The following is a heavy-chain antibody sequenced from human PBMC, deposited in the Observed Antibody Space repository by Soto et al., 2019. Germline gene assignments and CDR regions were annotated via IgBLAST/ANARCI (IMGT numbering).Heavy chain of an antibody. D-gene: IGHD3-10*01. J-gene: IGHJ6*02. CDR2: ISYDGSKK. V-gene: IGHV3-30*04. CDR3: ALPGSGSSYYYYYGMDV. Sequence: GGSLRLSCAASEFGLSSYAMHWVRQAPGKGLEWLAMISYDGSKKYYADSVKGRSTISRDNSKNTLYLVMNSLRIEDTAVYYCALPGSGSSYYYYYGMDVWGQGTTVTVSS. CDR1: EFGLSSYA.